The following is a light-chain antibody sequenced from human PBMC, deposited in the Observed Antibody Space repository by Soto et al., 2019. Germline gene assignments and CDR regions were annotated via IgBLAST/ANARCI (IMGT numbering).Light chain of an antibody. V-gene: IGKV3-20*01. CDR1: QSVSSIY. J-gene: IGKJ4*01. CDR2: GAS. CDR3: QQFSSYPLT. Sequence: EIVLTQYPGALSLSPGERASRSCRASQSVSSIYLAWYQQKPGQAPRLLIYGASSRATGIPDRFSGSGSGTDFTLTISRLEPEDFAVYYCQQFSSYPLTFGGGTKVDIK.